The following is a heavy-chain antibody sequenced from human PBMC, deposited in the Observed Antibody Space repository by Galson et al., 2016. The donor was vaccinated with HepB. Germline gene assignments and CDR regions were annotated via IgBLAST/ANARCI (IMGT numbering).Heavy chain of an antibody. CDR2: ISYDGTNK. D-gene: IGHD3-3*01. CDR1: GFTFSSYA. Sequence: SLRLSCAGSGFTFSSYAIHWVRQAPGKGLEWVAVISYDGTNKYYADSVKGRFTISRDNSKNSLYLQMNSLRPEDTAVYYCAKEGHHDFWSGYYNWFAPWGQGTLVTVSS. J-gene: IGHJ5*02. CDR3: AKEGHHDFWSGYYNWFAP. V-gene: IGHV3-30-3*01.